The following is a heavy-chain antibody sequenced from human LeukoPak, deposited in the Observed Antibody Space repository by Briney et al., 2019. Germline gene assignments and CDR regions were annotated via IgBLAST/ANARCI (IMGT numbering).Heavy chain of an antibody. Sequence: GGPLSLFCAGSGLTFSRYNMIWSRQAPGRGLERVSSISSRSSYIFYADSVKGRFTISRDNAKNSLYLQMNSLGAEDTAVYYCARDAQWLVPEGYYYYMDVWGKGTTVTVSS. D-gene: IGHD6-19*01. CDR1: GLTFSRYN. CDR2: ISSRSSYI. CDR3: ARDAQWLVPEGYYYYMDV. V-gene: IGHV3-21*01. J-gene: IGHJ6*03.